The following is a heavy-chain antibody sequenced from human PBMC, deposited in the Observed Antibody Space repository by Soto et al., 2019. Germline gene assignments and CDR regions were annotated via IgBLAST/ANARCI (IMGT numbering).Heavy chain of an antibody. Sequence: QVQLQESGPGLVKPSETLSLTCTVSGGSVSSGSYYWSWIRQPPGKGLEWIGYIYYSGSTNYNPSLKSRVTISVDTSKNQFSLKLSSVTAADTAVYYCATDIVVVPAAIGYYGMDVWFQGTTVTVS. V-gene: IGHV4-61*01. J-gene: IGHJ6*02. D-gene: IGHD2-2*01. CDR3: ATDIVVVPAAIGYYGMDV. CDR1: GGSVSSGSYY. CDR2: IYYSGST.